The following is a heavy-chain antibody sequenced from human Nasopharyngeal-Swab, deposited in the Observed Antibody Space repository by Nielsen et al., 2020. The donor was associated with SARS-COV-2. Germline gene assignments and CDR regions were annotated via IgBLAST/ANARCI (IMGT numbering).Heavy chain of an antibody. CDR3: AKDSGAGFCSGGSCFPTNH. Sequence: GESLKISCAASGFTFDDHGMSWVRQAPGKGLEWVSGINWNGGSTGYADSVKGRFTISRDNAKNSLYLQMNSLRAEDTAVYYCAKDSGAGFCSGGSCFPTNHWGQGTLVTVSS. V-gene: IGHV3-20*04. J-gene: IGHJ5*02. CDR1: GFTFDDHG. D-gene: IGHD2-15*01. CDR2: INWNGGST.